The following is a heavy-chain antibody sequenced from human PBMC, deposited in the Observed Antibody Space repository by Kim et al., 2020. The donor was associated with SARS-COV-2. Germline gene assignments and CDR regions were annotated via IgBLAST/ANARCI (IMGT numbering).Heavy chain of an antibody. CDR3: ARRRQWLQPPDY. Sequence: YCADYLKGRFTIPRDNAKNSLYLQMNSLRSEDTAVYYCARRRQWLQPPDYWGQGTLVTVSS. V-gene: IGHV3-48*03. J-gene: IGHJ4*02. D-gene: IGHD5-12*01.